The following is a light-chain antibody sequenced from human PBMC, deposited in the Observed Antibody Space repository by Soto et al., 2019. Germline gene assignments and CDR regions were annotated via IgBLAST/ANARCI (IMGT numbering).Light chain of an antibody. CDR3: SSSASDNTLV. CDR2: EVS. CDR1: SSDVGGTNF. Sequence: QSALTQPASVSGSPGQSITISCTGTSSDVGGTNFVSWYQQHPGKAPKLIIYEVSKRHAGLSNRFSASKSANTASLTIFGVQDADEADFFCSSSASDNTLVFGGGIKLTVL. J-gene: IGLJ3*02. V-gene: IGLV2-14*03.